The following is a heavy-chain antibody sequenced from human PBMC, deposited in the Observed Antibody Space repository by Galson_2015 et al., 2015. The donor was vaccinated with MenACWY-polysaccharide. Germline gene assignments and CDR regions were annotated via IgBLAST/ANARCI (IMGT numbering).Heavy chain of an antibody. CDR3: AKDSTDFWSVAGRFDH. Sequence: SLRLSCAASGFTFTSYAMSWVRQAPGKGLEWVSAIRSSGAITYYADSVKGRFTISRDNSKNTLYLQMNSLRAEDTAVCYCAKDSTDFWSVAGRFDHWGQGTLVTVSS. D-gene: IGHD3-3*01. V-gene: IGHV3-23*01. CDR2: IRSSGAIT. J-gene: IGHJ5*02. CDR1: GFTFTSYA.